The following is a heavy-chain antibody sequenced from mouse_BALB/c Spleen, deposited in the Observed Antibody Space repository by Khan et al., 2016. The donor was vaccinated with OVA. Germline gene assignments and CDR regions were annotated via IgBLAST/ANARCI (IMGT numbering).Heavy chain of an antibody. CDR2: INTYTGEP. CDR3: ASVGYDGTMDS. D-gene: IGHD2-14*01. CDR1: GYTFTKYG. J-gene: IGHJ4*01. V-gene: IGHV9-3-1*01. Sequence: QIQLVQSGPELKKPGESVKLSCKASGYTFTKYGMHWAKQAPGQGLKWMGWINTYTGEPTYAADFKGRFAFSLETSASTAYLQINNLKDEDTATYFCASVGYDGTMDSWGQGTSVTVSP.